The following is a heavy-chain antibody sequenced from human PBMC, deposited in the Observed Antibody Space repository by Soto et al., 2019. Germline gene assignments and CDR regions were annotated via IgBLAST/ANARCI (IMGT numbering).Heavy chain of an antibody. CDR2: IKQDGSEQ. Sequence: PLVESGGGLVQPGGSLTLSCEASDFTFSTFWMTWVRQAPGKGLDWVAIIKQDGSEQYYVDSVRGRFTISRDNAKNSLYLQMNSLSADDTAVYYCARDLGSVVLNYWGQGTLVTVSS. CDR3: ARDLGSVVLNY. D-gene: IGHD2-21*01. J-gene: IGHJ4*02. CDR1: DFTFSTFW. V-gene: IGHV3-7*01.